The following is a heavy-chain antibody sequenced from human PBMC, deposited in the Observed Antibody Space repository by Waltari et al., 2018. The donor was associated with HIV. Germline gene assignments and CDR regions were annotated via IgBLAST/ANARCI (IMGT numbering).Heavy chain of an antibody. J-gene: IGHJ4*02. CDR3: VTSRPGAVFGDF. CDR1: GYNFASFD. V-gene: IGHV1-8*01. D-gene: IGHD3-3*01. CDR2: MSINSGNA. Sequence: QAQLVQSGAEVRTPGASVKVSCKASGYNFASFDINWVRRATGQGLEWMGWMSINSGNAGYGQRFKGRLTLTRDTSIDMAYMELNSLTPQDTAVYYCVTSRPGAVFGDFWGQGTPVTVSS.